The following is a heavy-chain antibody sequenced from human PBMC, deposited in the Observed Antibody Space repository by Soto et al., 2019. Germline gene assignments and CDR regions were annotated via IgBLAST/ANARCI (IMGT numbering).Heavy chain of an antibody. V-gene: IGHV3-30-3*01. CDR3: ARAHYKATYYFDY. Sequence: GWSLRLSCAASGFTFSSYAMHWVRQAPGKGLEWVAVISYDGSYKDYADSVKGRFTISRDNSKNTLYLQMNSLRAEDTAVYYCARAHYKATYYFDYWGQGTLVTVSS. D-gene: IGHD1-1*01. J-gene: IGHJ4*02. CDR1: GFTFSSYA. CDR2: ISYDGSYK.